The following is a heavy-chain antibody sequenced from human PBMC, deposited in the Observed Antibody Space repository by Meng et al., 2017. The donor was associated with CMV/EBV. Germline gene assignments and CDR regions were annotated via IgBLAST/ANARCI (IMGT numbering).Heavy chain of an antibody. CDR1: GFTFSSYE. J-gene: IGHJ6*02. V-gene: IGHV3-48*03. CDR3: AREGLWSSSYYYYGMDV. Sequence: GGSLRLSCAASGFTFSSYEMNWVRQAPGKGLEWVSYISSSGSTIYYADSVKGRFTISRDNAKNSLYLQMNSLRAEDTAVYYCAREGLWSSSYYYYGMDVWGQGTTVTVSS. CDR2: ISSSGSTI. D-gene: IGHD6-6*01.